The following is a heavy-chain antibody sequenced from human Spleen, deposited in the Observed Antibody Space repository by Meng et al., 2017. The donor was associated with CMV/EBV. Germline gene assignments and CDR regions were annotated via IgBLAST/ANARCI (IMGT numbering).Heavy chain of an antibody. CDR1: GYTFTSYD. Sequence: ASVKVSCKASGYTFTSYDINWVRQATGQGLEWMGWMNPNSGNTGYAQKFQGRVTMTTDTSTSTAYMELRSLRSDDTAVYYCARVGGILPAAKNWFDPWGQGTLVTVSS. J-gene: IGHJ5*02. V-gene: IGHV1-8*02. CDR2: MNPNSGNT. CDR3: ARVGGILPAAKNWFDP. D-gene: IGHD2-2*01.